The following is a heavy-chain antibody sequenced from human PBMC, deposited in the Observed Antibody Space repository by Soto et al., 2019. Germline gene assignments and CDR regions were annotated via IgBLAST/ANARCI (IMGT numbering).Heavy chain of an antibody. CDR1: GGSISSSSYY. Sequence: SETLSLTCTVSGGSISSSSYYWGWIRQPPGKGLEWIGSIYYSGSTYYNPSLKSRVTISVDTSKNQFSLKLSSVTAADTAVYYCARLDYDLNWFDPWGQGTLVTVSS. D-gene: IGHD3-16*01. J-gene: IGHJ5*02. V-gene: IGHV4-39*01. CDR2: IYYSGST. CDR3: ARLDYDLNWFDP.